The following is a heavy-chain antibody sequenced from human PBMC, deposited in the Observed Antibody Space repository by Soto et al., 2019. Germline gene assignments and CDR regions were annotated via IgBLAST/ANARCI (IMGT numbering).Heavy chain of an antibody. J-gene: IGHJ6*02. V-gene: IGHV3-21*01. D-gene: IGHD6-6*01. CDR2: ISGSGKDT. Sequence: GGSLRLSCVASGFDLTSSRMNWVRQAPGKGLEWVASISGSGKDTFYRHSVKGRFAISRDSAGTSLFLRMDSVKVEDTAVYHCARVHLVAGSAFYCPMDGWGQGTEVTVS. CDR1: GFDLTSSR. CDR3: ARVHLVAGSAFYCPMDG.